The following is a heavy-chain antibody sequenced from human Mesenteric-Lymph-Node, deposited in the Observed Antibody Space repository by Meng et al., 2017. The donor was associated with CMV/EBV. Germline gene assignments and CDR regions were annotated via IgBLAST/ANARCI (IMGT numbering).Heavy chain of an antibody. CDR2: IKEDGSEK. Sequence: GESLKISCAASGFSVSSNYMAWVRQAPGKGLEWVATIKEDGSEKYYVDSVRGRFTISRDNAKNSLFLQMNSLRAEDTAVYFCTTNGFEYWGQGTLVTVSS. J-gene: IGHJ4*02. D-gene: IGHD1-1*01. CDR1: GFSVSSNY. CDR3: TTNGFEY. V-gene: IGHV3-7*01.